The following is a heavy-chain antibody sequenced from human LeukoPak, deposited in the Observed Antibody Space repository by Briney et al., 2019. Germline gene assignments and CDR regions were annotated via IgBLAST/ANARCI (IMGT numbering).Heavy chain of an antibody. CDR3: ARTLSWYRDPFDI. D-gene: IGHD6-13*01. Sequence: GGSLRLSCAASGFTFSNAWMNWVRQAPGKGLEWVGRIKSKTDGGTTDYAAPVKGRFTIPRDDSKNTLYLQMNSLKTEDTAVYYCARTLSWYRDPFDIWGQGTMGTVSS. J-gene: IGHJ3*02. V-gene: IGHV3-15*07. CDR1: GFTFSNAW. CDR2: IKSKTDGGTT.